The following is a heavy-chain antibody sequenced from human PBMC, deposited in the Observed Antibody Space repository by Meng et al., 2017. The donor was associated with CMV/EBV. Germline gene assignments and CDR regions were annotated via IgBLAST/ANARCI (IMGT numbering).Heavy chain of an antibody. J-gene: IGHJ6*02. CDR2: INPNSGGT. D-gene: IGHD5-12*01. V-gene: IGHV1-2*02. Sequence: ASVKVSCKASGYTFTGYYMHWVRQAPGQGLEWMGWINPNSGGTNYAQKFQGRVTMTRDTSISTAYMELSSLRSEDTAVYYCARIVGDPTFTSLNGGMDVWGQGTTVTVSS. CDR3: ARIVGDPTFTSLNGGMDV. CDR1: GYTFTGYY.